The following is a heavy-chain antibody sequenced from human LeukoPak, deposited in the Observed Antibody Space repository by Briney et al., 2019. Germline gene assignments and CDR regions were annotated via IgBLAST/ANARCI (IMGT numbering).Heavy chain of an antibody. Sequence: ASVKVSCKASGYTFTSYDINWVRQATGQGLEWMGWMNPNSGNTGYAQKFQGRVTITRNTSISTAYMELSSLRSEDTAEYYCARDLDRAMAAMVYWGQGTLVSVSS. CDR3: ARDLDRAMAAMVY. V-gene: IGHV1-8*03. CDR1: GYTFTSYD. CDR2: MNPNSGNT. D-gene: IGHD5-18*01. J-gene: IGHJ4*02.